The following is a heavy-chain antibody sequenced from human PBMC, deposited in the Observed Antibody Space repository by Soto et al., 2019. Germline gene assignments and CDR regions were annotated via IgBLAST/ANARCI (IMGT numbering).Heavy chain of an antibody. V-gene: IGHV3-11*01. CDR1: GFTFSDYY. Sequence: PGGSLRLSCAASGFTFSDYYMSWIRQAPGKGLEWVSYISSSGSTIYYADSVKGRFTISRDNAKNSLYLQMNSLRAEDTAVYYCARGYDYVWGSYRWGAFDIWGQGTMVTVSS. D-gene: IGHD3-16*02. CDR2: ISSSGSTI. J-gene: IGHJ3*02. CDR3: ARGYDYVWGSYRWGAFDI.